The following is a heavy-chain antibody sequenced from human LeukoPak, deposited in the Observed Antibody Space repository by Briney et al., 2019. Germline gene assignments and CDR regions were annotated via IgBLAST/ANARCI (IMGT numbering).Heavy chain of an antibody. CDR3: ARRNGQDIVATFRRRYYFDY. V-gene: IGHV4-34*01. CDR2: INHSGST. D-gene: IGHD5-12*01. J-gene: IGHJ4*02. CDR1: GGSFSGYH. Sequence: SETLSLTCAVYGGSFSGYHWSWIRQPPGKGLEWIGEINHSGSTNYSPSLKSRVTISINTSKNQFSLKLSSVTAADTAVYYCARRNGQDIVATFRRRYYFDYWGQGTLVTVSS.